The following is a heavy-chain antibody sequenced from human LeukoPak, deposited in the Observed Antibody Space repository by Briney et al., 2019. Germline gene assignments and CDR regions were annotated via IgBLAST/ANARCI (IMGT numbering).Heavy chain of an antibody. CDR2: ISAYNGNT. CDR1: GGTFSSYA. D-gene: IGHD6-19*01. J-gene: IGHJ4*02. V-gene: IGHV1-18*01. CDR3: ARLMGYSSGWYPDY. Sequence: ASVKVSCKASGGTFSSYAISWVRQAPGQGLEWMGWISAYNGNTNYAQKLQGRVTMTTDTSTSTAYMELRSLRSDDTAVYYCARLMGYSSGWYPDYWGQGTLVTVSS.